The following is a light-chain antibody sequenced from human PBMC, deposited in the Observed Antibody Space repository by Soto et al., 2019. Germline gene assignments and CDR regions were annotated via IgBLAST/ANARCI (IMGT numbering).Light chain of an antibody. CDR1: QSVSSN. V-gene: IGKV3-15*01. J-gene: IGKJ1*01. CDR3: QQYNNWPRT. CDR2: GAS. Sequence: EIVMTQSSATRSISPWEIATLSFRASQSVSSNLAWYQQKPGQAPRLLIYGASTRATGIPARFSGSGSGTEFTLTISSLQSEDFAVYYCQQYNNWPRTFGQGSKVDI.